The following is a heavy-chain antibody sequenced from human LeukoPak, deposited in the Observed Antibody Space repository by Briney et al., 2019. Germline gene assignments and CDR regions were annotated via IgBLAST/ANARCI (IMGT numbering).Heavy chain of an antibody. CDR1: GFTFSSYG. Sequence: GGSLRLSCAASGFTFSSYGMHWVRQAPGKGLEWVAVIWYDGSNKYYADSVKGRFTISRDNSKNTLYLQMNSLRSEDTAVYYCASGSRSSGWHRYYFDYWGQGSLATVSS. V-gene: IGHV3-33*01. CDR3: ASGSRSSGWHRYYFDY. D-gene: IGHD6-19*01. CDR2: IWYDGSNK. J-gene: IGHJ4*02.